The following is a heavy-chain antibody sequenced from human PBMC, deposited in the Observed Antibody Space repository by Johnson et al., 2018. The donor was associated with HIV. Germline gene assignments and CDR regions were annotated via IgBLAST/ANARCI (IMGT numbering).Heavy chain of an antibody. CDR2: IWFDGSNK. V-gene: IGHV3-33*06. Sequence: QVHLVESGGGVVQPGRSLRLSCAASGFTFSNYGMHWVRQAPGKGLEWVAVIWFDGSNKYYADSVKGRFTISRDNSKNTLYLQMDSLRAEDTAVYYCVKEGITMEVDIWGQGTTVTVSS. J-gene: IGHJ3*02. D-gene: IGHD3-10*01. CDR3: VKEGITMEVDI. CDR1: GFTFSNYG.